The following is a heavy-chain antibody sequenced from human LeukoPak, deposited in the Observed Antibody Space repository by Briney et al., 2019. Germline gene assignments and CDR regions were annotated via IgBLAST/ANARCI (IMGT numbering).Heavy chain of an antibody. CDR1: GGSISSSSYY. D-gene: IGHD5-12*01. J-gene: IGHJ4*02. Sequence: PSETLSLTXTVSGGSISSSSYYWGWIREPQGKGLEWSVSIYYSGSTYYNPSLKSRVTISVDTSKTQFSLKLSSVTAADTAVYYCSSYDSGYDPDYWGQGTLVTGSP. CDR2: IYYSGST. CDR3: SSYDSGYDPDY. V-gene: IGHV4-39*01.